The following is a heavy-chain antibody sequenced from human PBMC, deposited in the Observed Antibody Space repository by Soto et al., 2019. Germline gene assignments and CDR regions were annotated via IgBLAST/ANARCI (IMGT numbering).Heavy chain of an antibody. CDR1: GFTFSDYG. CDR2: IWYDGSNE. CDR3: AAINYDIFTGYFSDY. J-gene: IGHJ4*02. Sequence: QVQLVESGGGVVQPGRSLRLSCAASGFTFSDYGIHWVRQAPGKGLEWVALIWYDGSNEYYADSVKGRFTISRDNSKNTLYLQMNSVRAEDTAVYYCAAINYDIFTGYFSDYWGQCTLVTVSS. D-gene: IGHD3-9*01. V-gene: IGHV3-33*01.